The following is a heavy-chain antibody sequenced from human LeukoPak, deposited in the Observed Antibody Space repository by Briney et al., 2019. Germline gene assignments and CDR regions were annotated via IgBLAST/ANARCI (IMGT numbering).Heavy chain of an antibody. Sequence: GASVKVSCKASGYTFTDHFMHWMRQAPGQGLEWVGEINPHNGITKYAWRFQGRVSITRDTSISTAFMEVSRLTSDDTAVYYCARDNSLNDFDYWGQGTLVTVAS. V-gene: IGHV1-2*02. J-gene: IGHJ4*02. CDR2: INPHNGIT. CDR1: GYTFTDHF. CDR3: ARDNSLNDFDY. D-gene: IGHD1-1*01.